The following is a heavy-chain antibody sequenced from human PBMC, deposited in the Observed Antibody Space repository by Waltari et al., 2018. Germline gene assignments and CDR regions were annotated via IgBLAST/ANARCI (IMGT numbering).Heavy chain of an antibody. J-gene: IGHJ6*03. Sequence: EVQLVESGGGLVQPGGSLRLSCAASGFTFSSYAMSWVRQATGRGLVVVSASRGRCGSRYYADSGERRFTISRDNHKNTLYLQVNSLSAGDTAVYYCANLRGAELYYYYCMDVWGKGTTVTVSS. CDR3: ANLRGAELYYYYCMDV. CDR1: GFTFSSYA. CDR2: SRGRCGSR. V-gene: IGHV3-23*04. D-gene: IGHD1-26*01.